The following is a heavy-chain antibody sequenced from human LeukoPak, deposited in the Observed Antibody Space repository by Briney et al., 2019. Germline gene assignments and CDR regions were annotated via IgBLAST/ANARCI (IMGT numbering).Heavy chain of an antibody. D-gene: IGHD4-17*01. CDR3: ARQNGDYTPYFDY. V-gene: IGHV4-59*08. Sequence: SETLSLSCTVSGGSLTSYYWTWIRQPPGKGLEWIGYIYYNGNINYNPSLKSRVTISVDTSKNQFSLNLRSVTAADTAVYYCARQNGDYTPYFDYWGQGTLVTVSS. J-gene: IGHJ4*02. CDR1: GGSLTSYY. CDR2: IYYNGNI.